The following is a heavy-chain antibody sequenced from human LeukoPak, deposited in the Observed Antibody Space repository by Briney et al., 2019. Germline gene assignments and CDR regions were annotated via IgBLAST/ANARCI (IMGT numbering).Heavy chain of an antibody. CDR2: IYYSGST. V-gene: IGHV4-39*01. Sequence: SETLSLTCTVSGGSISSNNYYWGWIRQPPGKGLEWIGSIYYSGSTYYNPSLKSRVTISVDTSKNQFSLKLCSVTAADTAVYYCARLGGSYWDVHYWGQGSLVTVSS. CDR1: GGSISSNNYY. CDR3: ARLGGSYWDVHY. D-gene: IGHD1-26*01. J-gene: IGHJ4*02.